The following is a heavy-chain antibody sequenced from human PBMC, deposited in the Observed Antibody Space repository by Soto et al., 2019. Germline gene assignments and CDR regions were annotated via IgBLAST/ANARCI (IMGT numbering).Heavy chain of an antibody. Sequence: SETLSLTCTVSGGSISSGGYYWSWIRQHPGKGLEWIGYIYYSGSTYYNPSLKSRVTISVDTSKNQFSLKLSSVTAADTAVYYCARGATDIVATIRVTAMALFDYWGQGTLVTVSS. CDR1: GGSISSGGYY. CDR2: IYYSGST. J-gene: IGHJ4*02. CDR3: ARGATDIVATIRVTAMALFDY. D-gene: IGHD5-12*01. V-gene: IGHV4-31*03.